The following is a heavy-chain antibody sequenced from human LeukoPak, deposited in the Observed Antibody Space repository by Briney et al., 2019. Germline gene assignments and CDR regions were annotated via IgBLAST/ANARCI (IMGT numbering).Heavy chain of an antibody. J-gene: IGHJ4*02. D-gene: IGHD6-13*01. V-gene: IGHV4-30-2*01. Sequence: SETLSLTCTVSGGSISSGGYYWSWIRQPPGKGLEWIGYIYHSGSTYYNPSLKSRVTLSVDTSKNQYSLRLSSVTAADTAVYYCARGQYSSSWLDYWGQGTLVTVSS. CDR1: GGSISSGGYY. CDR2: IYHSGST. CDR3: ARGQYSSSWLDY.